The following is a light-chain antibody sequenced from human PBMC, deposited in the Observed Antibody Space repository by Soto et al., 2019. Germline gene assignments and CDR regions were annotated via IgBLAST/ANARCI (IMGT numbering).Light chain of an antibody. CDR2: EVS. CDR3: SLFTRSNTWV. CDR1: SSDVGGYNY. Sequence: QSALTQPPSASGSPGQSVTISCIGTSSDVGGYNYVSWYQQHPGKAPKLMIYEVSNRPSGVSNRFSGSKSGNTASLTISGLQAEDEATYYCSLFTRSNTWVFGGGTQLTVL. V-gene: IGLV2-14*01. J-gene: IGLJ3*02.